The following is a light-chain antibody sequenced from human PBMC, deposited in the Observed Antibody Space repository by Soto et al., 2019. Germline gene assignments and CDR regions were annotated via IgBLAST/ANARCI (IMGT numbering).Light chain of an antibody. J-gene: IGKJ2*01. Sequence: AIQMTQSPSSLSASVGDRVTITCRASQGIRNDLGWYQHKPGKAPKLLIYGASSLQSGVPSRFSGSGSGTDFTLTISSLHPEDVATYYCLQDYSYPYTFGQGTKLEIK. CDR2: GAS. V-gene: IGKV1-6*01. CDR1: QGIRND. CDR3: LQDYSYPYT.